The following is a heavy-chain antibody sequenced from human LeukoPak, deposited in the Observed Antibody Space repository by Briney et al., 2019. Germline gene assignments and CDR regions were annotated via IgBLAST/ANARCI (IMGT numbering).Heavy chain of an antibody. Sequence: GGSLRLSCVASGFTFSSNVMIWVRQAPGKGLEWVSSIPASGGSTYYADSVKGRFTISRGNAKNSLYLQMNSLRAEDTAVYYCARVVEGCFDYWGQGTLVTVSS. CDR1: GFTFSSNV. CDR2: IPASGGST. J-gene: IGHJ4*02. CDR3: ARVVEGCFDY. D-gene: IGHD6-19*01. V-gene: IGHV3-23*01.